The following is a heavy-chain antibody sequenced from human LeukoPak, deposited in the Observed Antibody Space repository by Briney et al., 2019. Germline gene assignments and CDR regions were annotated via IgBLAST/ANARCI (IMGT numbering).Heavy chain of an antibody. Sequence: PGSSLRLSCAASGFTFDDYSMHWVRQAPGKGLEWVSGISWNSGSIGYGDSVKGRFTISRDNAKNSLYLELNSLRAEDTALYYCASSSGWYTDWGQGTLVTVSS. D-gene: IGHD6-19*01. CDR3: ASSSGWYTD. V-gene: IGHV3-9*01. CDR1: GFTFDDYS. CDR2: ISWNSGSI. J-gene: IGHJ4*02.